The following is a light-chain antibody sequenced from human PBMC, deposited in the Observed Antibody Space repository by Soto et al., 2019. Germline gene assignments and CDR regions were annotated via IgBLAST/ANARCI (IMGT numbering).Light chain of an antibody. CDR3: QQRSDWPST. CDR2: DAS. CDR1: RSVTGY. J-gene: IGKJ4*01. Sequence: EIVLTQSPAPLSLSPGERATLSCRASRSVTGYLAWYQQKPGQAPRLLIYDASSRAAGVPARFSGSGSGTDFTLTITSLEPEDFAVYYCQQRSDWPSTFGGGTKVEI. V-gene: IGKV3-11*01.